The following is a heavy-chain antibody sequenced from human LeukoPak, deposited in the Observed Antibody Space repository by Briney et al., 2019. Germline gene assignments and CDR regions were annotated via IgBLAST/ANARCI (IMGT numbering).Heavy chain of an antibody. Sequence: GASVKVSCKASGYTFTGYYMHWVRQAPGQGLEWMGWINPNSGGTNYAQKFQGRVTMTRDTSISTAYMELSRLRSDDTAVYYCARPGYYGSGSYYTIDYWGQGTLVTVSS. V-gene: IGHV1-2*02. CDR2: INPNSGGT. J-gene: IGHJ4*02. CDR1: GYTFTGYY. D-gene: IGHD3-10*01. CDR3: ARPGYYGSGSYYTIDY.